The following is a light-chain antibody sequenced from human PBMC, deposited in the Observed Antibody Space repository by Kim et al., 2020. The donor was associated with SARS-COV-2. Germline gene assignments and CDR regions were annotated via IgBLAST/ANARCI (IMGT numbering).Light chain of an antibody. CDR1: QDISTY. Sequence: DIQMTQSPSSLSASIGDRVTITCQASQDISTYLNWYQQKSGKAPNLLIYDASNLERGAPSRFSGSGSGTDFTFTISSLQPDDIATYYCQQFDNLPYTFGQRTKLEI. V-gene: IGKV1-33*01. J-gene: IGKJ2*01. CDR2: DAS. CDR3: QQFDNLPYT.